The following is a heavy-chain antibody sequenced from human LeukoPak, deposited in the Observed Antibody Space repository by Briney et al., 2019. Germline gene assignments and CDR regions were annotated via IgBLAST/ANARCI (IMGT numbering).Heavy chain of an antibody. D-gene: IGHD6-19*01. J-gene: IGHJ3*02. V-gene: IGHV1-69*04. CDR1: GGTFSSYA. Sequence: ASVKVSCKASGGTFSSYAISWVRQAPGQGLEWMGRIIPILGIANYAQKFQGRVTITADKSTSTAYMELSSLRSEDTAVYYCASSGLNGGAFDIWGQGTMVTVSS. CDR3: ASSGLNGGAFDI. CDR2: IIPILGIA.